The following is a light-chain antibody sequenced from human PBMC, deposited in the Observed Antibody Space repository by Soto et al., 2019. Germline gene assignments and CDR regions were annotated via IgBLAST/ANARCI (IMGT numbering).Light chain of an antibody. CDR2: GSS. Sequence: EIVFTQSPGPLSLSPGERATLSCRAIQTFSTSYLAWYQQKPGQAPRLLIYGSSSRATGIPDRFSGHGSGTDFTLTISRLEPEDFAVYYCQQYGVSPITFGQGTRLEIK. CDR3: QQYGVSPIT. CDR1: QTFSTSY. V-gene: IGKV3-20*01. J-gene: IGKJ5*01.